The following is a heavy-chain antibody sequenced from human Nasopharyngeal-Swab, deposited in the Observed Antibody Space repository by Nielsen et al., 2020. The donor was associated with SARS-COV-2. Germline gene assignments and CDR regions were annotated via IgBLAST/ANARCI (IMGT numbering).Heavy chain of an antibody. V-gene: IGHV4-59*01. CDR3: ARVTTPAYYYYMDV. CDR1: GGSISSYY. Sequence: SETPSLTCTVSGGSISSYYWSWIRQPPGKGLEWIGYIYYSGSTNYNPSLKSRVTISVDTSKNQFSLKLSSVTAADTAVYYCARVTTPAYYYYMDVWGKGTTVTVSS. J-gene: IGHJ6*03. CDR2: IYYSGST. D-gene: IGHD1-14*01.